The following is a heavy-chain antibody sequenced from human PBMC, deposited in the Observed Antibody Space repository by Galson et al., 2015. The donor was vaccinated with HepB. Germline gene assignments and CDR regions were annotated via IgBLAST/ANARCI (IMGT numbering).Heavy chain of an antibody. CDR3: AREFRDFGVHLDYGMDV. CDR1: GYTFTSYY. V-gene: IGHV1-46*01. J-gene: IGHJ6*02. Sequence: SVKVSCKASGYTFTSYYMHWVRKAPGQGLEWMGIINPSGGSTSYAQKFQGRVTMTRDTSTSTVYMELSSLRSEDTAVYYCAREFRDFGVHLDYGMDVWGQGTTVTVSS. CDR2: INPSGGST. D-gene: IGHD3-3*01.